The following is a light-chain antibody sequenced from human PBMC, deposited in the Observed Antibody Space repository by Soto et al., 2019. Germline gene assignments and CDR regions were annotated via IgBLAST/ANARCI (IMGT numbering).Light chain of an antibody. CDR2: GAS. CDR1: QSVAGSY. V-gene: IGKV3-20*01. J-gene: IGKJ1*01. Sequence: EIVLTQSPGTLSLSPGERATLSRRASQSVAGSYLAWYQQKPGQAPRLLIYGASGRATGIPDRFGGGGSGTDFTLTISRLEPEDIAVYYCHQYAGSPRTFGQGTKVEI. CDR3: HQYAGSPRT.